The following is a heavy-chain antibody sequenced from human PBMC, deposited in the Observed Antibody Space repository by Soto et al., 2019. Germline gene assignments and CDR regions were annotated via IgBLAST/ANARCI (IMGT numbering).Heavy chain of an antibody. D-gene: IGHD3-3*01. J-gene: IGHJ5*02. CDR2: ISGSGGST. V-gene: IGHV3-23*01. CDR1: GFTFSSYA. CDR3: VKDAYYDFWSGHNWFDP. Sequence: GSLRLSCAASGFTFSSYAMSWVRQAPGKGLEWVSAISGSGGSTYYADSVKGRFTISRDNSKNTLYLQMSSLRAEDTAVYYCVKDAYYDFWSGHNWFDPWGQGTLVTVSS.